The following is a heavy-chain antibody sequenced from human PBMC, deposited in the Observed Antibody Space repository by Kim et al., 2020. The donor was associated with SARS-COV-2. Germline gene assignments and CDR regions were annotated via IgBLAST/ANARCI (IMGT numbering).Heavy chain of an antibody. J-gene: IGHJ6*02. CDR3: ARAKSGYPEIYYYGMDV. CDR2: INTNTGNP. D-gene: IGHD3-22*01. V-gene: IGHV7-4-1*02. Sequence: ASVKVSCKASGYTFTSYAMNWVRQAPGQGLEWMGWINTNTGNPTYAQGFTGRFVFSLDTSVSTAYLQISSLKAEDTAVYYCARAKSGYPEIYYYGMDVWGQGTTVTVSS. CDR1: GYTFTSYA.